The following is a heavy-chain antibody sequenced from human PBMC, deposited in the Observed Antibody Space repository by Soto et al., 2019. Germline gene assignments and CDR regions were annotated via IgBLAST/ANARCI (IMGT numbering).Heavy chain of an antibody. CDR1: GDSIGTTHSY. Sequence: QVQLLESGPGLVKPSETLSLTCTVSGDSIGTTHSYWAWIRQSPGKGLEWIGNIHYSGSTYYMPSLRPRVTLSVDTSKNQFSLRLTSVTAEDTAVYYCARHEGNGNVWPLDYWGQGILVTVSS. V-gene: IGHV4-39*01. CDR2: IHYSGST. CDR3: ARHEGNGNVWPLDY. J-gene: IGHJ4*02. D-gene: IGHD2-8*01.